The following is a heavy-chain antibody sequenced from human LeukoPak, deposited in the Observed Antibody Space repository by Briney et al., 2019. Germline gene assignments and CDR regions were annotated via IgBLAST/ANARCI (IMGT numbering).Heavy chain of an antibody. J-gene: IGHJ3*02. D-gene: IGHD6-13*01. CDR3: ARPGSSSLRGFDI. Sequence: SGPALVKPTQTLTLTCSFSGFSLSTSGVGVDWIRQPPGKGLEWIGSIYYSGSTYYNPSLKSRVTISVDTSKNQFSLKLSSVTAADTAVYYCARPGSSSLRGFDIWGQGTMVTVSS. CDR1: GFSLSTSGVG. CDR2: IYYSGST. V-gene: IGHV4-39*01.